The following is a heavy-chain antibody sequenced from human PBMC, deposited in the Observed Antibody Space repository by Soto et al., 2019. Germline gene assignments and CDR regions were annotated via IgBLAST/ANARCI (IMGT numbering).Heavy chain of an antibody. CDR1: GYSFTAYA. CDR3: ARAAYCSSSTCSDAFDI. V-gene: IGHV1-3*01. Sequence: QVPLVQSGAEVKEPGASVKVSCKASGYSFTAYAMHWVRQAPGQRPEWMGWINAGNGNTKYSQKLQGRITFSRDTSASTVSMELSSLRFEDRAVYYCARAAYCSSSTCSDAFDIWGQGTMVTVSS. D-gene: IGHD2-2*01. CDR2: INAGNGNT. J-gene: IGHJ3*02.